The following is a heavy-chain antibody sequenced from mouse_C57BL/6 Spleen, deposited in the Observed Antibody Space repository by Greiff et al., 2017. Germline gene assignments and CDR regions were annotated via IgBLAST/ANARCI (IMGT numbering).Heavy chain of an antibody. Sequence: EVKLVESGGGLVQPKGSLKLSCAASGFSFNTYAMNWVRQAPGKGLEWVARIRSKSNNYATYYADSVKDRFTISRDDTESMLYLQMNNLKTEATDMYYRVRHGSIGGFDDWGQGTTLTVSS. D-gene: IGHD2-2*01. CDR3: VRHGSIGGFDD. CDR1: GFSFNTYA. V-gene: IGHV10-1*01. CDR2: IRSKSNNYAT. J-gene: IGHJ2*01.